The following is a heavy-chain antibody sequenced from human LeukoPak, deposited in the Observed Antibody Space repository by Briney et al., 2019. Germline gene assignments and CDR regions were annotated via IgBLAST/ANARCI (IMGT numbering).Heavy chain of an antibody. CDR3: ARGQVWFGRPSDY. D-gene: IGHD3-10*01. Sequence: SETLSLTCTVSGGSISSSSHYWGWIRQPPGKGLEWIGSIYYSGSTYYNPSLKSRVTISVDTSKNQFSLKLSSVTAADTAVYYCARGQVWFGRPSDYWGQGTLVTVSS. J-gene: IGHJ4*02. V-gene: IGHV4-39*07. CDR1: GGSISSSSHY. CDR2: IYYSGST.